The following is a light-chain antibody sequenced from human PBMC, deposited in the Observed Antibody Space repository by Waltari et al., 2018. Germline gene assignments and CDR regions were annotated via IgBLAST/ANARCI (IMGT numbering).Light chain of an antibody. CDR3: QQSYNTPRT. J-gene: IGKJ3*01. CDR2: AAS. CDR1: QSISTH. Sequence: DIQMTQSPSSLSASVGARVSITCRASQSISTHLNWYQQKPGKAPKLLIYAASNLQSGVPSRFSGRGSETDFTLTISSLQPEDFAVYYCQQSYNTPRTFSPGTKVDIK. V-gene: IGKV1-39*01.